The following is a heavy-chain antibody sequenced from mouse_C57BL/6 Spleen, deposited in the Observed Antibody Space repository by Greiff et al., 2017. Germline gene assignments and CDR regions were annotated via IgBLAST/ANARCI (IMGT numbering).Heavy chain of an antibody. D-gene: IGHD2-5*01. CDR1: GYTFTSYG. CDR2: IYPRSGNT. Sequence: VQLKESGAELARPGASVKLSCKASGYTFTSYGISWVKQRTGQGLEWIGEIYPRSGNTYYNEKFKGKATLTADKSSSTAYMELRSLTSEDSAVYFCARGDYSNYGYFDVWGTGTTVTVSS. J-gene: IGHJ1*03. V-gene: IGHV1-81*01. CDR3: ARGDYSNYGYFDV.